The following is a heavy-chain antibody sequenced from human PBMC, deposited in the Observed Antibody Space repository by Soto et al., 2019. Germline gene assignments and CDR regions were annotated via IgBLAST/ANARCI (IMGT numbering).Heavy chain of an antibody. CDR1: GFTFSSYA. D-gene: IGHD1-26*01. CDR2: ISSGGTNT. Sequence: PGGSLRLSCAASGFTFSSYAMSWVRQAPGKGLEWLSAISSGGTNTYYADSVKGRFTISRDNSKNTLYLQMNSLRAEDTAVYYCVFRVGRDYWGQGPLVTVSS. J-gene: IGHJ4*02. V-gene: IGHV3-23*01. CDR3: VFRVGRDY.